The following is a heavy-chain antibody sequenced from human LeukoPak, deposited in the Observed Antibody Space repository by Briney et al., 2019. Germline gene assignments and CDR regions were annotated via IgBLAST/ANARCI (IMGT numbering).Heavy chain of an antibody. CDR2: INHSGST. J-gene: IGHJ4*02. CDR3: AATSGEWDY. D-gene: IGHD7-27*01. CDR1: GGSFSGYY. V-gene: IGHV4-34*01. Sequence: PSETLSLTCAVYGGSFSGYYWSWIRQPPGKGLEWIGEINHSGSTNYNPSLKSRVTISVDTSKNQFSLKLSPVTAADTAVYYCAATSGEWDYWGQGTLVTVSS.